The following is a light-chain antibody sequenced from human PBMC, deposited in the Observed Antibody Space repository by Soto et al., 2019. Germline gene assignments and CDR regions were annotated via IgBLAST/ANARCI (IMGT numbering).Light chain of an antibody. CDR3: QQYNSYSSWT. V-gene: IGKV1-5*03. CDR1: QSISSW. CDR2: KAS. Sequence: DIQITQSPSTLSASVGDRVTITCRASQSISSWLAWYQQKPGKAPKLLIYKASSLESGVPSRFSGSGSGTEFTLTISSLQTDDFATYYCQQYNSYSSWTFGQGTKGDIK. J-gene: IGKJ1*01.